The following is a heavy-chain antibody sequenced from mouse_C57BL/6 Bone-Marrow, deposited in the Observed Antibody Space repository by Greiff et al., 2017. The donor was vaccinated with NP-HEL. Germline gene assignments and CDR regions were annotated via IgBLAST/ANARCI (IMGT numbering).Heavy chain of an antibody. J-gene: IGHJ3*01. Sequence: EVKLMESGGGLVKPGGSLQLSCAASGFTFSDYGMHWFRQAPEKGLEWVAYISSGSSTIYYADTVKCRFTISRDNAKNTLFLQMTSLRSEDTAMYYCARSRMFAYWGQGTLVTVSA. CDR3: ARSRMFAY. CDR1: GFTFSDYG. V-gene: IGHV5-17*01. CDR2: ISSGSSTI.